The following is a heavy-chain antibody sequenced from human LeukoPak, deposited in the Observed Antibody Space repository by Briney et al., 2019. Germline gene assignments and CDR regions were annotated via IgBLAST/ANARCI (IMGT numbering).Heavy chain of an antibody. CDR2: ISESSQKI. Sequence: GGSLRLSCTASVSYFRDYYMNWVRQAPGKGLEWISYISESSQKIHYADSVKGRFTISRDNANNSLYLQMNSLRAEDTALYYCASGYIFGVDRGAFENWGQGTMVTVSS. J-gene: IGHJ3*02. CDR1: VSYFRDYY. CDR3: ASGYIFGVDRGAFEN. D-gene: IGHD5-18*01. V-gene: IGHV3-11*01.